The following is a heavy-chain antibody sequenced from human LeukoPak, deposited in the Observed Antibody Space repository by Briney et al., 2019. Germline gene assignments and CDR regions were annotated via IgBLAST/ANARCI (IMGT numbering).Heavy chain of an antibody. V-gene: IGHV1-2*02. J-gene: IGHJ3*02. CDR2: INPNSGGT. Sequence: GASVKVSCKASGYTFTGYYMHWVRQAPGQGLEWMGWINPNSGGTNYAQKFQGRVTMTRDTSISTAYMEPSRLRSDDTAVYYCASYDSSGYYYGAFDIWGQGTMVTVSS. CDR3: ASYDSSGYYYGAFDI. CDR1: GYTFTGYY. D-gene: IGHD3-22*01.